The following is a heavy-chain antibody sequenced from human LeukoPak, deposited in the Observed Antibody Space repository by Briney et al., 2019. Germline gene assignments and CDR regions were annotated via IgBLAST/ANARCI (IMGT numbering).Heavy chain of an antibody. D-gene: IGHD2-2*02. CDR1: GFTFTKYW. J-gene: IGHJ4*02. Sequence: GGSLRLSCAASGFTFTKYWMTWVRQAPGKGLEWVGNIKQDGSDKNYMDSVKGRFTISRDNTKNSVYLQMSSLRAEDTAVYYCAKDGRGLVVPAAIEVSDYWGQGTLVTVSS. CDR3: AKDGRGLVVPAAIEVSDY. V-gene: IGHV3-7*01. CDR2: IKQDGSDK.